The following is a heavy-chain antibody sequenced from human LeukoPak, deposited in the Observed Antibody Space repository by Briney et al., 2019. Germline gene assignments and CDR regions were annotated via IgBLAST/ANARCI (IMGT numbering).Heavy chain of an antibody. Sequence: SETLSLTCTVSGGSVNGYYWNWIRQAPGKGLEWIGFIHYSGLTVYSPSLQSRVSMSVDTSRNQFSLDLSSVTAADTALYYCARDPPEDEWNSLDSWGQGVLVTVSS. V-gene: IGHV4-59*02. J-gene: IGHJ4*02. CDR2: IHYSGLT. CDR3: ARDPPEDEWNSLDS. D-gene: IGHD1-7*01. CDR1: GGSVNGYY.